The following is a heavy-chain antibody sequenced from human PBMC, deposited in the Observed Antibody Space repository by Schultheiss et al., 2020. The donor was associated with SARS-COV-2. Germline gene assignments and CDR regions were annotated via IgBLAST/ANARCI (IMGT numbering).Heavy chain of an antibody. CDR1: GFAFTTYR. Sequence: GESLKISCAASGFAFTTYRMKWVRQAPGKGLEWVAVIWYDGSNKYYADSVKGRFTISRDNAKNSLYLQMNSLRDEDTAVYYCARDHNYWGQGTLVTVSS. J-gene: IGHJ4*02. CDR2: IWYDGSNK. CDR3: ARDHNY. V-gene: IGHV3-33*08.